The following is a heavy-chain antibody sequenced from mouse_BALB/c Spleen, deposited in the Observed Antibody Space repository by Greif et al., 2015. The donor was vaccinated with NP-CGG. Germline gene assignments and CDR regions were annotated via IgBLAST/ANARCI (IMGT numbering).Heavy chain of an antibody. V-gene: IGHV1-80*01. J-gene: IGHJ4*01. CDR1: GYAFSSYW. Sequence: QVQLKDSGAELVRPGSSVKISCKASGYAFSSYWMNWVKQRPGQGLEWIGQIYPGDGDTNYNGKFKGKATLTADKSPSTAYMQLSSLTSEDSAVYFCARGNGNYDYYAMDYWGQGTSVTVSS. CDR3: ARGNGNYDYYAMDY. D-gene: IGHD2-1*01. CDR2: IYPGDGDT.